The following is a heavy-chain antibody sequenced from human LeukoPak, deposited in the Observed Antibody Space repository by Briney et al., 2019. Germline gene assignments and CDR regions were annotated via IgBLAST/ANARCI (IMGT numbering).Heavy chain of an antibody. CDR2: IYSGGTT. CDR3: AISAVLRKLDY. V-gene: IGHV3-53*01. D-gene: IGHD3-16*01. CDR1: GFTVSRNY. J-gene: IGHJ4*02. Sequence: PGGSLRLSCAASGFTVSRNYMSWVRQAPGKGLEWVSIIYSGGTTYYADSVKGRFTISRDNSKNTLYLQMNSLRAEDTAVYYCAISAVLRKLDYWGQGILVTVSS.